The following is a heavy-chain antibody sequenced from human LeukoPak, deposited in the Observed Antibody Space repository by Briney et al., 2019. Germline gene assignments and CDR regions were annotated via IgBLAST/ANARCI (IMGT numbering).Heavy chain of an antibody. CDR2: ISGYNGNT. J-gene: IGHJ6*03. V-gene: IGHV1-18*01. CDR3: ARVITNAQYHDILTGYYGYYYMDV. D-gene: IGHD3-9*01. CDR1: GYTFTSYG. Sequence: GASVKVSCKASGYTFTSYGISWVRQAPGQGLEWMGWISGYNGNTNYAQKFQGRVTMTTDTSTSTAYMDLRSLRSDDTAVYYCARVITNAQYHDILTGYYGYYYMDVWGKGTTVTISS.